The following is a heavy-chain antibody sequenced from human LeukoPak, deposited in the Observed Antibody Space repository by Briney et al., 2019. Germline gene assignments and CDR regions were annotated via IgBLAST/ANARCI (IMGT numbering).Heavy chain of an antibody. Sequence: PSETLSLTCAVSGYSISSGYYWGWIRQSPEKGLEWIGSIYHSGTTYSNPSLKSRVTISIDTSKNQFSLNLNSVTAADTAVYYCAWKYYYDSSGYFYVDQWGQGILVTVPS. D-gene: IGHD3-22*01. CDR1: GYSISSGYY. CDR2: IYHSGTT. CDR3: AWKYYYDSSGYFYVDQ. J-gene: IGHJ4*02. V-gene: IGHV4-38-2*01.